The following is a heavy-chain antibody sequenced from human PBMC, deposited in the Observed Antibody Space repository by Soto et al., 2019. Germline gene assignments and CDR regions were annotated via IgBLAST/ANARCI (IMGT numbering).Heavy chain of an antibody. CDR2: ISGSGGST. V-gene: IGHV3-23*01. D-gene: IGHD3-22*01. CDR1: GFSFEKHA. CDR3: AKDNYYDSSGYYRRVIRAYFQH. Sequence: GGSLRLSCEGSGFSFEKHAMSWVRQAPGKGLEWVSAISGSGGSTYYADSVKGRFTISRDNSKNTLYLQMNSLRAEDTAVYYCAKDNYYDSSGYYRRVIRAYFQHWGQGTLVTVSS. J-gene: IGHJ1*01.